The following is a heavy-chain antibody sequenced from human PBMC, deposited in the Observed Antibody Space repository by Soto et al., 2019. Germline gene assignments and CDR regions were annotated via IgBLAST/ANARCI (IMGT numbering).Heavy chain of an antibody. V-gene: IGHV3-64D*06. Sequence: GVSMRLSCSASGFTFSSYAMHWVRQAPGKGLEYVSAISSNGGSTYYADSVKGRFTISRDNSKNTLYLQMSSLRAEDTAVYYCVKDRSPGGYYDILTGYLNYFDYWGQGTLVTVSS. CDR3: VKDRSPGGYYDILTGYLNYFDY. J-gene: IGHJ4*02. CDR2: ISSNGGST. D-gene: IGHD3-9*01. CDR1: GFTFSSYA.